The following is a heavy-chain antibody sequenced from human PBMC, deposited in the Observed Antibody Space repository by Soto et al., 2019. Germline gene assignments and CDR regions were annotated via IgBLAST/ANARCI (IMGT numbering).Heavy chain of an antibody. Sequence: SETLSLTCTVSGASISSYYWSWIRQPAGKGLEWIGRIYTSGSTNYNPSLKSRVTMSVDTSKNQFSLKLSSVTAADTAVYYCARSASGSYLGTFDYWGQGTLVTVSS. CDR2: IYTSGST. V-gene: IGHV4-4*07. D-gene: IGHD1-26*01. CDR3: ARSASGSYLGTFDY. CDR1: GASISSYY. J-gene: IGHJ4*02.